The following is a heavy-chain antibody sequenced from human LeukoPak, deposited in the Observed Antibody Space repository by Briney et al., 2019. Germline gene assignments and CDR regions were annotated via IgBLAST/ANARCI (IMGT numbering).Heavy chain of an antibody. V-gene: IGHV3-23*01. CDR3: AKKKGDPYSSGWYWFDP. Sequence: GGSLRLSCAASGFTFSSYAMSWVRQAPGEGLEWVSAISCSGGSTYYADSVKGRFTISRAHSKNPLDLQMNSLRTEDTAVYYRAKKKGDPYSSGWYWFDPWGQGTLVTVSS. D-gene: IGHD6-19*01. CDR1: GFTFSSYA. J-gene: IGHJ5*02. CDR2: ISCSGGST.